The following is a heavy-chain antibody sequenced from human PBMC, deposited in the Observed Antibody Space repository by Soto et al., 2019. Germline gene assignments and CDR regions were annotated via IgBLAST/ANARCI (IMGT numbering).Heavy chain of an antibody. CDR3: ARDTHYSGIDY. CDR2: IYYSGST. CDR1: GGSISSYY. V-gene: IGHV4-59*01. D-gene: IGHD4-4*01. Sequence: QVQLQESGPGLVKPSETLSLTCTVSGGSISSYYWSWIRQPPGKGLEWIGYIYYSGSTNYNPSLNSRFTISVDTSKTQFSLKLSSVTDADTAVYYCARDTHYSGIDYWGQGTLVTVSS. J-gene: IGHJ4*02.